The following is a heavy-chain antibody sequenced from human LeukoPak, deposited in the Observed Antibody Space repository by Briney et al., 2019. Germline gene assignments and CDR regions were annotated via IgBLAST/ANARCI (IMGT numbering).Heavy chain of an antibody. D-gene: IGHD6-19*01. V-gene: IGHV1-2*06. CDR2: ISPNSGGT. Sequence: ASVKVSCKASGYSFTGYYMHWVRQAPGQGLEWVGRISPNSGGTKYAQKVQGRVTITADKSTSTAYMELSSLRSEDTAVYYCARTYSSGWYLHFDYWGQGTLVTVSS. CDR1: GYSFTGYY. CDR3: ARTYSSGWYLHFDY. J-gene: IGHJ4*02.